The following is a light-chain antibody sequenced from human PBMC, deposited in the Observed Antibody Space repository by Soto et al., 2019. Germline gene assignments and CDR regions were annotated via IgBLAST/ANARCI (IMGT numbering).Light chain of an antibody. CDR3: AAWDDSLSAAL. J-gene: IGLJ3*02. V-gene: IGLV1-47*01. Sequence: QSVLTQPPSASGTPGQRVTISCSGGRSNIGRGYVYWYRQLPGTAPKLLIYKNDQRPSGVPDRFSGSKSDTSASLVISGLRSEDESDYYCAAWDDSLSAALFGGGTKLTVL. CDR1: RSNIGRGY. CDR2: KND.